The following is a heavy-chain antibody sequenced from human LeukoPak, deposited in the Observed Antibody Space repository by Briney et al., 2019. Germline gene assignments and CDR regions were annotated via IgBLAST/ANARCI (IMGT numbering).Heavy chain of an antibody. CDR1: GYTFTGYY. D-gene: IGHD6-6*01. V-gene: IGHV1-2*02. Sequence: GASVKVSCKASGYTFTGYYMRWVRQAPGQGLEWMGWVNPNSGGTNFVQKFQGRVTMTRDTSISTAYMELSRLRSDDTAVYFCARDREYRSSSYPLDYWGQGTLVAVSS. CDR3: ARDREYRSSSYPLDY. CDR2: VNPNSGGT. J-gene: IGHJ4*02.